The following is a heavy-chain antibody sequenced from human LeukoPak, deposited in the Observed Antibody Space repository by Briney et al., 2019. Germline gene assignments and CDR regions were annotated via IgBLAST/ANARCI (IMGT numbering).Heavy chain of an antibody. V-gene: IGHV3-48*02. CDR3: ARDEGYDSSGYSDAFDI. CDR2: ISSSSSTI. D-gene: IGHD3-22*01. J-gene: IGHJ3*02. Sequence: GGSLRLSCAASGFTFGSYSMNWVRQAPGKGLEWVSYISSSSSTIYYADSMKGRFTISRDNAKNSLYLQMNSLRDEDTAVYYCARDEGYDSSGYSDAFDIWGQGTMVTVSS. CDR1: GFTFGSYS.